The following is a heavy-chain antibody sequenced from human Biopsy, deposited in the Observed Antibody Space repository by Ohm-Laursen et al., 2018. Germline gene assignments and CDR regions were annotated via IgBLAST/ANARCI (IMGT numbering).Heavy chain of an antibody. V-gene: IGHV4-59*01. CDR2: ITYRGST. D-gene: IGHD2-2*01. CDR3: ARMPHFDY. Sequence: SQTLSLTCNVSDGSIDNYHWTWIRQAPGKTLEWIGSITYRGSTYYNPSLKSRVTVSIHTSKNQFSLRLIYVTAADTAVYYCARMPHFDYWGQGTLVTVSS. CDR1: DGSIDNYH. J-gene: IGHJ4*02.